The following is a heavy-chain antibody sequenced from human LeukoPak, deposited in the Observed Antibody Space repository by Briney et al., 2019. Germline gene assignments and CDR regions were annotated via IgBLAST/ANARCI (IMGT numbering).Heavy chain of an antibody. CDR1: GFTFSSYW. V-gene: IGHV3-74*01. CDR2: INSDGSST. J-gene: IGHJ4*02. Sequence: PGGSLRLSCAASGFTFSSYWMHWVRQAPGEGLVWVSRINSDGSSTSYADSVKGRFTISRDNAKNTLYLQMNSLRAEDTAVYYCARAYYYDSSSYYRNHFDYWGQGTLVTVSS. CDR3: ARAYYYDSSSYYRNHFDY. D-gene: IGHD3-22*01.